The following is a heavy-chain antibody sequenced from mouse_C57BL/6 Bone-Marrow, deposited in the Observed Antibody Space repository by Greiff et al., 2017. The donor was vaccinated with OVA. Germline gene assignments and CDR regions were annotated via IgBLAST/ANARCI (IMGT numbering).Heavy chain of an antibody. V-gene: IGHV1-39*01. J-gene: IGHJ4*01. Sequence: EVKLQESGPELVKPGASVKISCKASGYSFTDYNMNWVKQSNGKSLEWIGVINPNYGTTSYNQKFKGKATLTVDQSSSTAYMQLNSLTSEDSAVYYCARSGYYGSSHYYAMDYWGQGTSVTVSS. CDR3: ARSGYYGSSHYYAMDY. CDR2: INPNYGTT. CDR1: GYSFTDYN. D-gene: IGHD1-1*01.